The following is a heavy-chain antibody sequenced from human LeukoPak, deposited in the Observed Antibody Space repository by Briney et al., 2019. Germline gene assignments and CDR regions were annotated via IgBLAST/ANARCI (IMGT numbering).Heavy chain of an antibody. D-gene: IGHD1-14*01. J-gene: IGHJ4*02. CDR3: ARVDNGGFTWSLYYLDY. Sequence: ASVKVSCKASGYSFISYGLYWVRQAPGQGLEWMGWISPYNGNTNYAQNLQGRVTMTTDTSTSTAYMELRSLRSDDTAVYYCARVDNGGFTWSLYYLDYWGQGTLVTVSS. CDR2: ISPYNGNT. V-gene: IGHV1-18*01. CDR1: GYSFISYG.